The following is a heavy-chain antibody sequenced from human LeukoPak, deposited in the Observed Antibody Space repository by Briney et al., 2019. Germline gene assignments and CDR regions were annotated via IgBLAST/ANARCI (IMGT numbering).Heavy chain of an antibody. J-gene: IGHJ4*02. V-gene: IGHV3-73*01. Sequence: PGGSLRLSCAASGFTFSGSAMPWVRQASGKGLEWVGRIRSKANSYATAYAASVKGRFTISRDDSKNTAYLQMNSLKTEDTAVYYCTSLGYCSSTSCSDFDYWGQGTLVTVSS. CDR3: TSLGYCSSTSCSDFDY. D-gene: IGHD2-2*03. CDR1: GFTFSGSA. CDR2: IRSKANSYAT.